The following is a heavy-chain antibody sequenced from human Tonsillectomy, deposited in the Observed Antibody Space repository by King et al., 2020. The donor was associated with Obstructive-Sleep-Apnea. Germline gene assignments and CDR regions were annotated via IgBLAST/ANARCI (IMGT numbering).Heavy chain of an antibody. D-gene: IGHD3-22*01. Sequence: QLQESGPGLVKPSETLSLTCTVSGGSISSSSYYWGWIRQPPGKGLEWIGSIYYSGSTYYNPSLKSRVTISVDTSKNQFSLKLSSVTAADTAVYYCGRDWGYYYDSSGYYEYWGQGTLVTVSS. V-gene: IGHV4-39*07. CDR2: IYYSGST. CDR1: GGSISSSSYY. J-gene: IGHJ4*02. CDR3: GRDWGYYYDSSGYYEY.